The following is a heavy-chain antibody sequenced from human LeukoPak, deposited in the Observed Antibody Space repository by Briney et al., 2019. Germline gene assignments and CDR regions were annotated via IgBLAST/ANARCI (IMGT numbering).Heavy chain of an antibody. V-gene: IGHV3-53*01. J-gene: IGHJ4*02. CDR3: AKTYYYDSSGYSPHFDY. CDR1: GFTVSSNY. D-gene: IGHD3-22*01. Sequence: GGSLRLSCAASGFTVSSNYMSWVRQAPGKGLEWVSVIYSGGSTYYADSVKGRFTISRDNSKNTLYLQMNSLRAEDTAVYCCAKTYYYDSSGYSPHFDYWGQGTLVTVSS. CDR2: IYSGGST.